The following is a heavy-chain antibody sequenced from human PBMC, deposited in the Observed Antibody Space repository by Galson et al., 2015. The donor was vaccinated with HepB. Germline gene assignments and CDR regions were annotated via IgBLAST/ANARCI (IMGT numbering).Heavy chain of an antibody. J-gene: IGHJ3*02. CDR3: AKFPSSHIDSSGYAHAFDI. CDR2: ISGSGGST. D-gene: IGHD3-22*01. V-gene: IGHV3-23*01. CDR1: GVTFGSDA. Sequence: ALRLSCASSGVTFGSDAMSCVRQAPGKGLEWVSAISGSGGSTYYADSVKGRFTISRDNSKNTLYLQMNSLRAEDTAVYYCAKFPSSHIDSSGYAHAFDIWGQGTMVTVSS.